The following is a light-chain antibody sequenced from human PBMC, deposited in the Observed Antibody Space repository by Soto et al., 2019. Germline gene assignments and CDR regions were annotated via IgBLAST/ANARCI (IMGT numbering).Light chain of an antibody. CDR1: QGISSY. J-gene: IGKJ1*01. Sequence: AIRVTQSPSSFSASTGDRVTITCRASQGISSYLAWYQQKPGKAPKLLIYAASTLQSGVTSRFSGSGSGTDFTLTISCLQSEDFATYYCQHYYSYPWTFGQGTKVEIK. CDR2: AAS. V-gene: IGKV1-8*01. CDR3: QHYYSYPWT.